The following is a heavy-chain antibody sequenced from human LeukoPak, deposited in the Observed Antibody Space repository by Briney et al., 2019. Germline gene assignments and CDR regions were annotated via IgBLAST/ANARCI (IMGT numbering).Heavy chain of an antibody. V-gene: IGHV3-64D*06. Sequence: GGSLRLSCSASGFTFSSYAMHWVRQAPGKGLEYVSAISSNGGSTYYADSVKGRFTISRDNSKNTLYLQVSSLRAEDTAVYYCVKDGTLNYDILTGYYTRIEYYFDYWGQGTLVTVSS. CDR3: VKDGTLNYDILTGYYTRIEYYFDY. CDR1: GFTFSSYA. CDR2: ISSNGGST. J-gene: IGHJ4*02. D-gene: IGHD3-9*01.